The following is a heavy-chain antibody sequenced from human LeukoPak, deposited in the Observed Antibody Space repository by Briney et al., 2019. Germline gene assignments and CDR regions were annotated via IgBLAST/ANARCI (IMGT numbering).Heavy chain of an antibody. CDR2: IIPIFGAA. J-gene: IGHJ6*02. CDR1: GGTFSSYA. CDR3: ARTGYCSGGSCYSRGYYYYGMDV. V-gene: IGHV1-69*01. D-gene: IGHD2-15*01. Sequence: SVKVSCKASGGTFSSYAISWVRQAPGQGLEWMGGIIPIFGAANYAQKFQGRVTITADESTSTAYMELSSLRSEDTAVYYCARTGYCSGGSCYSRGYYYYGMDVWGQGTTVTVSS.